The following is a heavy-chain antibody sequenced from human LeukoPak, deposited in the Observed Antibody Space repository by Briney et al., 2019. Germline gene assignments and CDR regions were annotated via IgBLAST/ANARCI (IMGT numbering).Heavy chain of an antibody. CDR2: IRYDGSTK. D-gene: IGHD2-2*01. CDR1: GFTFSSYG. J-gene: IGHJ3*02. Sequence: PGGSLRLSCAVSGFTFSSYGMHWVRQAPGKGLEWVAFIRYDGSTKYYADSVKGRFTISRDNSKNTLYLQMNSLRAEDTAVYYCAPDIVVVPAVADAFDIWGQGTMVTVSS. CDR3: APDIVVVPAVADAFDI. V-gene: IGHV3-30*02.